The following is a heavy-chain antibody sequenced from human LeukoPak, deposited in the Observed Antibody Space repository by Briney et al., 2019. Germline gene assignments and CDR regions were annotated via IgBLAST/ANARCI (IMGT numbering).Heavy chain of an antibody. V-gene: IGHV1-2*06. CDR1: GYSFTGYY. CDR3: ARDGDSSSSYSGY. D-gene: IGHD6-6*01. CDR2: TNPNSGGT. Sequence: ASVKVSCKASGYSFTGYYMHWVRQAPGQGLEWMGRTNPNSGGTNYAQKFQGRVTMTRDTPISTDYMELSGLRSDDTAVYYCARDGDSSSSYSGYWGQGTLVTVSS. J-gene: IGHJ4*02.